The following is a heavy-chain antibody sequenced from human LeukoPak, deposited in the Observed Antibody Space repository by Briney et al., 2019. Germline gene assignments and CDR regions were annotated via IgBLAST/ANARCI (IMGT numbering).Heavy chain of an antibody. Sequence: PGGSLRLSCAASGFTFSSYWMSWVRQAPGEGLEWVANIKQDGSEKYYVDSVKGRFTISRDSAKNSLSLQMDSLRAEDTALYYCARALITSPFYFDYWGQGTLVTVSS. J-gene: IGHJ4*02. CDR1: GFTFSSYW. D-gene: IGHD3-22*01. CDR3: ARALITSPFYFDY. V-gene: IGHV3-7*03. CDR2: IKQDGSEK.